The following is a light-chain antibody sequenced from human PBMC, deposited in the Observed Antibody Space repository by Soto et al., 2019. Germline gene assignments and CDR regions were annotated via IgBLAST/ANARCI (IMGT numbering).Light chain of an antibody. CDR2: GAS. Sequence: EILLSQSPDTLSLSPGERATLSCRAAQSVGTRLAWYQHKTGQAPRLLISGASSRATGIPDRFTGSGSETSFTLTISRLEPEDFALYYCQQYGSSPPITFGQRTRLEIK. J-gene: IGKJ5*01. CDR1: QSVGTR. V-gene: IGKV3-20*01. CDR3: QQYGSSPPIT.